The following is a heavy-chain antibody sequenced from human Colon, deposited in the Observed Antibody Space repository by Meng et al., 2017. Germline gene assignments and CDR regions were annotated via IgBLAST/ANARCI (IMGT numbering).Heavy chain of an antibody. J-gene: IGHJ4*02. CDR2: IHSSGNT. D-gene: IGHD2-2*01. V-gene: IGHV4-30-4*01. CDR3: ARNPVIPDARTFDF. CDR1: KGSINSADYY. Sequence: QVQLQESGPGLVKPSQTLSLTCTSSKGSINSADYYWNWIRQPPGQGPEWLGYIHSSGNTYYTPSLKSRLAMSLDTSKNQFSLRLTSVTAADTAVYYCARNPVIPDARTFDFWGQGALVTVSS.